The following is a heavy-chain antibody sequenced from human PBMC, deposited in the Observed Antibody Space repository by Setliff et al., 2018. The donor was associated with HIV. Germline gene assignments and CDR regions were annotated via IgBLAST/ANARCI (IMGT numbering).Heavy chain of an antibody. CDR3: ARGLSSQTYWGTGPLGLDY. V-gene: IGHV4-4*08. CDR1: SSSMTGHY. D-gene: IGHD2-2*01. Sequence: PSETLSLTCSVSSSSMTGHYWTWVRQPPGTGLEWIGYLHSLGSSRVSDTPNYSPSLKSRITISLDTSKRQFSLTMTSVTAADTAVYYCARGLSSQTYWGTGPLGLDYWGQGSLVTVSS. J-gene: IGHJ4*01. CDR2: LHSLGSSRVSDTP.